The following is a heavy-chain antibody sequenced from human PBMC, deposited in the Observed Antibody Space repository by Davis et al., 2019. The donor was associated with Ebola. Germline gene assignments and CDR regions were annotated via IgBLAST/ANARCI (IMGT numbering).Heavy chain of an antibody. D-gene: IGHD2-2*01. CDR2: INHSGST. J-gene: IGHJ5*02. V-gene: IGHV4-34*01. CDR1: GGSFRDHY. Sequence: PSETLSLTCAVYGGSFRDHYWTWIRQPPGKGLEWIGEINHSGSTNYNPSLKSRVTISVDTSKNQFSLKLSSVTAADTAVYYCARMICSSTSCYGSGWFDPWGQGTLVTVSS. CDR3: ARMICSSTSCYGSGWFDP.